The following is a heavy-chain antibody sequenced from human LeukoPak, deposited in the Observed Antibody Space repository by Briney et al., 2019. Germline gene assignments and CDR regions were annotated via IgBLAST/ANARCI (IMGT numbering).Heavy chain of an antibody. D-gene: IGHD6-19*01. CDR1: EFTFSNYG. V-gene: IGHV3-48*01. Sequence: GGSLRLSCSASEFTFSNYGMNWVRQAPGKGLEWVSGISSSGSSRYYADSVKGRFTISRDNAKNSLYLQMDSLRADDTAVYYCARVRSGWYVDYWGQGTLVTVSS. CDR2: ISSSGSSR. J-gene: IGHJ4*02. CDR3: ARVRSGWYVDY.